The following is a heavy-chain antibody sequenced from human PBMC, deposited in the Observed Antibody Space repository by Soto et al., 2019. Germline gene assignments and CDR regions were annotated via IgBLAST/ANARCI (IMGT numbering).Heavy chain of an antibody. CDR2: ISGSGAST. CDR1: GFTFNKYA. Sequence: GGSLRLSCVASGFTFNKYALAWVRQAPGKGLEWVSAISGSGASTYDADSVKGRFTISRDNSNNTLYLQMNSLRAEDTAVYYCEKPPGEITVIISFAHGGKGPPVPVS. D-gene: IGHD7-27*01. J-gene: IGHJ4*02. V-gene: IGHV3-23*01. CDR3: EKPPGEITVIISFAH.